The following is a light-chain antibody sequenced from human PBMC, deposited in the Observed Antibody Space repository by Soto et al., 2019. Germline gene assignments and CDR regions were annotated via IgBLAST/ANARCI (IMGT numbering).Light chain of an antibody. CDR1: QSISSD. CDR3: QQYNNWPPRT. Sequence: EIVMTQSPATLAVCPGERATLSCRASQSISSDLAWYQQKPGQAPRLLIYGASTRATGIPVRFSGSGSGTEFTLTISSLQSEDFAVYYCQQYNNWPPRTFGQGTKVEIK. J-gene: IGKJ1*01. CDR2: GAS. V-gene: IGKV3-15*01.